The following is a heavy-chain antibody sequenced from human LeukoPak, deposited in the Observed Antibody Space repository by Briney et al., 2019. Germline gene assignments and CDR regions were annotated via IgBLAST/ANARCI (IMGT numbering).Heavy chain of an antibody. J-gene: IGHJ5*02. V-gene: IGHV3-23*01. CDR1: GFKFSTYW. D-gene: IGHD3-10*01. CDR3: AKAGHELHYYGSGSYYRNNWFDP. Sequence: GGSLRLSCVASGFKFSTYWMSWVRQAPGKGLEWVSAISGSGGSAYYADSVKGRFTISRDNSKNTLYLQMNSLRAEDTAVYYCAKAGHELHYYGSGSYYRNNWFDPWGQGTLVTVSS. CDR2: ISGSGGSA.